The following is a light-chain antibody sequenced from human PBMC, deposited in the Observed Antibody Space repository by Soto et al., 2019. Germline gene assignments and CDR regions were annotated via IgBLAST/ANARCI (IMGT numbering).Light chain of an antibody. CDR1: QGISSY. V-gene: IGKV1-9*01. J-gene: IGKJ4*01. Sequence: DIQLTQSPSFLSASVGDRVTITCRASQGISSYLAWYQQKPGKAPKLLIYAASTLRSGVPSRFSGTGSGTDCALTISSLQPEDFATYYCQHFNSYPRTFGGGTKVEI. CDR2: AAS. CDR3: QHFNSYPRT.